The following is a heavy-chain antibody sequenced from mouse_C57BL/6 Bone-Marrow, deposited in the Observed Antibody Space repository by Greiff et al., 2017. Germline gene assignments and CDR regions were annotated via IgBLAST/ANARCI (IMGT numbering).Heavy chain of an antibody. CDR3: ARSGPLGRSFDY. D-gene: IGHD3-1*01. J-gene: IGHJ2*01. CDR2: IYPTSGRT. V-gene: IGHV1-55*01. CDR1: GYTFTSYW. Sequence: QVHVKQPGAELVKPGASVKMSCKASGYTFTSYWITWVKQRPGQGLEWIGDIYPTSGRTNYNEKFKSKAILTVDTSSNTAYMQLSSLTSEDSAVFCCARSGPLGRSFDYWGQGTTLTVSS.